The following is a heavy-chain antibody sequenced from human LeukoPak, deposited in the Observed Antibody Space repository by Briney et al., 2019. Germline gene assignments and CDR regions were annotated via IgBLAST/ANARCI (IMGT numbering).Heavy chain of an antibody. Sequence: PSETLSLTCAVSGGSISSYYWSWIRQPPGEGREWRGDIYYTGTTKYNPSLKSRVTISVDTSKNQFSLKLRSVTAADTAVYYCARAPFSRGFGEYYFDYWGQGTLVTASS. V-gene: IGHV4-59*01. CDR2: IYYTGTT. CDR3: ARAPFSRGFGEYYFDY. J-gene: IGHJ4*02. CDR1: GGSISSYY. D-gene: IGHD3-10*01.